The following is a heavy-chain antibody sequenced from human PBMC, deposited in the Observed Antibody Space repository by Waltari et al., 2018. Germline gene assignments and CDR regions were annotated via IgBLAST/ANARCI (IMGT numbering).Heavy chain of an antibody. D-gene: IGHD1-26*01. CDR2: ISYDGSNK. J-gene: IGHJ4*02. V-gene: IGHV3-30-3*01. Sequence: QVQLVESGGGVVQPGRSLRLSCAASGFPFSSYAMPWLRQAPGKGLEWVAVISYDGSNKYYADSVKGRFTISRDNSKNTLYLQMNSLRAEDTAVYYCARAPELGARGYFDYWGQGTLVTVSS. CDR3: ARAPELGARGYFDY. CDR1: GFPFSSYA.